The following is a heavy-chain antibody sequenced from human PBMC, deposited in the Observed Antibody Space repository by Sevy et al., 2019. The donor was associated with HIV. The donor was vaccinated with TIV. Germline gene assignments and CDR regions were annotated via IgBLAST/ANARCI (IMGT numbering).Heavy chain of an antibody. CDR2: INHSGST. J-gene: IGHJ3*02. CDR1: GGSFSGYY. D-gene: IGHD2-2*01. V-gene: IGHV4-34*01. Sequence: LSLTCAVYGGSFSGYYWSWIRQPPGKGLEWIVEINHSGSTNYNASLKSRVTISVDTSKNQFSLKLSSVTAADTAVYYCARHCSSTSCSHAFDIWGQGTMVTVSS. CDR3: ARHCSSTSCSHAFDI.